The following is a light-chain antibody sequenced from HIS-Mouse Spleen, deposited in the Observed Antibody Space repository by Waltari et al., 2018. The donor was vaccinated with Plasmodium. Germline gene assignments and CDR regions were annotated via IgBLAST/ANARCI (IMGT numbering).Light chain of an antibody. CDR2: GAS. CDR3: QQYNNWPPYT. CDR1: QSVSRH. Sequence: EIVMTQSPATLSVSPGERATLSCRASQSVSRHLAWYQQKPGQAPRLPIYGASTRATGIPARFSGSGSGTEFTLTISSMQSGDFAVYYCQQYNNWPPYTFGQGTKLEIK. J-gene: IGKJ2*01. V-gene: IGKV3-15*01.